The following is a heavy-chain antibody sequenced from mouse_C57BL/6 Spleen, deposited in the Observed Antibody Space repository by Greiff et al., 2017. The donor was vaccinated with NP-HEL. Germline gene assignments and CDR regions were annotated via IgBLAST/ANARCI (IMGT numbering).Heavy chain of an antibody. V-gene: IGHV5-9-1*02. D-gene: IGHD2-3*01. CDR3: TRDRDYDGGRYFDV. CDR1: GFTFSSYA. CDR2: ISSGGDYI. Sequence: EVQVVESGEGLVKPGGSLKLSCAASGFTFSSYAMSWVRQTPEKRLEWVAYISSGGDYIYYADTVKGRFTISRDNARNTLYLQMSSLKSEDTAMYYCTRDRDYDGGRYFDVWGTGTTVTVSS. J-gene: IGHJ1*03.